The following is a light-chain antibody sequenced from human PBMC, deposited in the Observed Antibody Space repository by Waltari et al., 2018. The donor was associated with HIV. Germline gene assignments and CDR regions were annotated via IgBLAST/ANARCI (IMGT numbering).Light chain of an antibody. Sequence: DIQMSQAPSSLSPSLGARVTITCRASRDISNDLAWYQQKSGEVPKLLIYGASTLRSGVSSRFRGSGSGTEFTLTINGLQPEDVASYYCQNYDSAPVAFGQGTRLEI. CDR2: GAS. V-gene: IGKV1-27*01. CDR3: QNYDSAPVA. CDR1: RDISND. J-gene: IGKJ5*01.